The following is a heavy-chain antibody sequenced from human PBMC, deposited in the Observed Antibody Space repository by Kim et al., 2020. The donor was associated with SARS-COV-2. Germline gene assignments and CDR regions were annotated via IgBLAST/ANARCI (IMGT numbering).Heavy chain of an antibody. CDR2: FDPEDGET. Sequence: ASVKVSCKVSGYTLTELSMHWVRQAPGKGLEWMGGFDPEDGETIYAQKFQGRVTMTEDTSTDTAYMELSSLRSEDMAVYYCATVRAGIYYDSSGYSLYNWFDPWGQGTLVTVSS. V-gene: IGHV1-24*01. J-gene: IGHJ5*02. CDR3: ATVRAGIYYDSSGYSLYNWFDP. D-gene: IGHD3-22*01. CDR1: GYTLTELS.